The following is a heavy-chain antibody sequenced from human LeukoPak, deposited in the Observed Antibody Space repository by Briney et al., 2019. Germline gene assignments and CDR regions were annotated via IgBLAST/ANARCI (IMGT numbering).Heavy chain of an antibody. Sequence: GGSLRLSCAASGFTFNYYSMNWVRQAPGKGLEGVSSIGSSGTYMYYADSVKGRFTISRDNSKNTLYLQMNSLRAEDTAVYYCAKSRFLEWSYYYYYMDVWGKGTTVTVSS. CDR3: AKSRFLEWSYYYYYMDV. CDR2: IGSSGTYM. V-gene: IGHV3-21*04. D-gene: IGHD3-3*01. CDR1: GFTFNYYS. J-gene: IGHJ6*03.